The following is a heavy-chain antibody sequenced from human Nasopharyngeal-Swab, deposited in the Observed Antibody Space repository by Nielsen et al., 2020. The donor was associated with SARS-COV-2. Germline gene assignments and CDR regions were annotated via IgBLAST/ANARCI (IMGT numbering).Heavy chain of an antibody. CDR3: AKVGNDYGDYWFDP. V-gene: IGHV3-23*01. CDR1: GFTFSTYA. Sequence: GESLKISCAASGFTFSTYAMSWVRRAPGKGLEWVSGISGSGDNTYYADAVKGRFTISRDNSKNTLYLQMNSLRAEDTAVYYCAKVGNDYGDYWFDPWGQGTLVTISS. D-gene: IGHD4-17*01. J-gene: IGHJ5*02. CDR2: ISGSGDNT.